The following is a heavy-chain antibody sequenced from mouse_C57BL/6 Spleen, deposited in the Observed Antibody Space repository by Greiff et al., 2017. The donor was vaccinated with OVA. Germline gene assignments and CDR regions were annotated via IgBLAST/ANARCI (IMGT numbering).Heavy chain of an antibody. Sequence: QVQLQQSGPELVKPGASVKISCKASGYAFSSSWMNWVKQRPGKGLEWIGRVYPGDGDTNYNGKFKGKATLTADKSSNTAYMQLSRLTSEDSAVYFCARDGGYYPCFAYWGQGTLVTVSA. CDR2: VYPGDGDT. V-gene: IGHV1-82*01. CDR1: GYAFSSSW. J-gene: IGHJ3*01. CDR3: ARDGGYYPCFAY. D-gene: IGHD2-3*01.